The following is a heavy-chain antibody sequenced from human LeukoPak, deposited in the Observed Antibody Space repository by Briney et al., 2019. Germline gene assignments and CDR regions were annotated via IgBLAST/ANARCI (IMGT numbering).Heavy chain of an antibody. J-gene: IGHJ5*02. D-gene: IGHD6-19*01. CDR3: ARYHQWLKLGGWFDP. Sequence: SVKVSCKASGGTFSSYAISWVRQAPGQGLEWMGGIIPIFGTANYAQKFQGRVTITTDESTSTAYMELSSLRSEDPAVYYCARYHQWLKLGGWFDPWGQGTLVTVSS. CDR2: IIPIFGTA. CDR1: GGTFSSYA. V-gene: IGHV1-69*05.